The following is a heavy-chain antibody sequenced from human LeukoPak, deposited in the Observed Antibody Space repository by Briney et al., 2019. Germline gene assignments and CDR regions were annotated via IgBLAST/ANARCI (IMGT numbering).Heavy chain of an antibody. CDR1: GGSNSRYY. V-gene: IGHV4-59*03. J-gene: IGHJ4*02. D-gene: IGHD5-18*01. Sequence: SGTLSLTCTVSGGSNSRYYWHWIRQPPGKGLEWIGYIYSSGSTNYNPSLKSRVAISVDTSRNQFSLKLSSATTAYTAVYYCARGYGYYFESWGQGTLVTVSP. CDR2: IYSSGST. CDR3: ARGYGYYFES.